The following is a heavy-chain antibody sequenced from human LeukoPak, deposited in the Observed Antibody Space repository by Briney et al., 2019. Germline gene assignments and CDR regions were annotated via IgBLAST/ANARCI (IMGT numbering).Heavy chain of an antibody. CDR3: ARDLMVGATIVFDY. Sequence: GGSLRLSCAAPGFTFSSYWMSWVRQAPGKGLEWVANIKQDGSEKYYVDSVKGRFTISRDNAKNSLYLQMNSLRAEDTAVYYCARDLMVGATIVFDYWGQGTLVTVSS. D-gene: IGHD1-26*01. J-gene: IGHJ4*02. V-gene: IGHV3-7*01. CDR2: IKQDGSEK. CDR1: GFTFSSYW.